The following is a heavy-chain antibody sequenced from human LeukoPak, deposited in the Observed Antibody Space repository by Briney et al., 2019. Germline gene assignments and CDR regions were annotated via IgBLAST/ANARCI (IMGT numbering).Heavy chain of an antibody. CDR2: MSTSGST. J-gene: IGHJ5*01. CDR3: AREGGARGLPDS. D-gene: IGHD3-16*01. V-gene: IGHV4-4*07. Sequence: SETLSLTCTVSGGSLSDYYWSWIRQPAGKGLEWIGRMSTSGSTYYNPSVKSRVTLLVDTSKNQFSLKLTSVTAADTAAYYCAREGGARGLPDSWGQGTLVTVSS. CDR1: GGSLSDYY.